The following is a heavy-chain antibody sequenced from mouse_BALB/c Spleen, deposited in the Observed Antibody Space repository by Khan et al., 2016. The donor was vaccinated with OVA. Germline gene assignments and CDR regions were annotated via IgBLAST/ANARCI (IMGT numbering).Heavy chain of an antibody. D-gene: IGHD2-10*01. CDR1: GYTFRNYG. V-gene: IGHV9-3-1*01. CDR2: INTYTGEP. J-gene: IGHJ4*01. CDR3: ARPPYLSEVMVY. Sequence: QIQLVQSGPELKKPGETVKISCKASGYTFRNYGMNWVKQAPGKGLKWMGWINTYTGEPTYADDFKGRFAFSLDTSASPAYLQIHNLKNEDTATYFCARPPYLSEVMVYWGHGTSVTVSS.